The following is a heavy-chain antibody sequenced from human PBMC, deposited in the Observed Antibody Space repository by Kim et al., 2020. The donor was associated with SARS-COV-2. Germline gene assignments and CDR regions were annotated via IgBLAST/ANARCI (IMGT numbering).Heavy chain of an antibody. J-gene: IGHJ4*02. D-gene: IGHD3-9*01. CDR3: AKGRTYTISAD. V-gene: IGHV3-30*02. CDR2: K. Sequence: KYYADSVKGRFTISRDNSKNTLYLQMNSLRAEDTAVYYCAKGRTYTISADWGQGTLVTVSS.